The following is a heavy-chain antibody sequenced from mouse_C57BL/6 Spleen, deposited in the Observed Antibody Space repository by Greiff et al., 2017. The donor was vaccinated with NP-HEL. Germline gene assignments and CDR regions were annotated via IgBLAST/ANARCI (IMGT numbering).Heavy chain of an antibody. J-gene: IGHJ3*01. V-gene: IGHV1-69*01. CDR2: IDPSDSYT. D-gene: IGHD1-1*01. Sequence: VQLQQSGAELVMPGASVKLSCKASGYTFTSYWMHWVKQRPGQGLEWIGEIDPSDSYTNYNQKFKGKSTLTVDKSSSTAYMQLSSLTSEDSAVYYCARVGYYGSSPWFAYWGQGTLVTVSA. CDR3: ARVGYYGSSPWFAY. CDR1: GYTFTSYW.